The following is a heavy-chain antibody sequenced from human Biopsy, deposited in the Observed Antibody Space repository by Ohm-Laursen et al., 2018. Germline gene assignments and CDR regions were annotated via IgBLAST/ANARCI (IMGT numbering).Heavy chain of an antibody. CDR2: IYYDGIT. CDR1: GYSVTNDYY. D-gene: IGHD5-12*01. V-gene: IGHV4-38-2*01. Sequence: TLSLTCAVSGYSVTNDYYWGWIRQPPGKGLEWIGNIYYDGITYYNPSLKSRVAMSVDTSKNQFSLRLTSVTAADTAVYYCARVAGGYAYCYGMDVWGQGTTVIVSS. J-gene: IGHJ6*02. CDR3: ARVAGGYAYCYGMDV.